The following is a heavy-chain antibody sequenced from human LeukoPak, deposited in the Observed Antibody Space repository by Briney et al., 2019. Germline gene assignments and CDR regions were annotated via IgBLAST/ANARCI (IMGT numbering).Heavy chain of an antibody. Sequence: GGSLRLSCAASGFTVSSNYMSWVRQAPGKGLEWVSVIYSDDSTYYADSVKGRFTISRDNSKNTLYLQMNSLRAKDTAVYYCARVQGSGQPRWYWGQGTLVTVSS. CDR2: IYSDDST. V-gene: IGHV3-66*01. CDR1: GFTVSSNY. CDR3: ARVQGSGQPRWY. J-gene: IGHJ4*02. D-gene: IGHD2-15*01.